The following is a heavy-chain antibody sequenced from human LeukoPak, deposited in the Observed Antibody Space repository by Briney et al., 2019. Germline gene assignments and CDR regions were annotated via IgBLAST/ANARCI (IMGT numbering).Heavy chain of an antibody. CDR3: GRYGAGAYHFDY. CDR2: IYGGDSRT. Sequence: GESLKISCQGSGYSFSNHWIGWVRQVPGTGLEWMGLIYGGDSRTRYSPSFQGQVTISADKSISTAYLQWWSLKASDTAMYYCGRYGAGAYHFDYWGQGTPVTVSS. D-gene: IGHD3-10*01. V-gene: IGHV5-51*01. CDR1: GYSFSNHW. J-gene: IGHJ4*02.